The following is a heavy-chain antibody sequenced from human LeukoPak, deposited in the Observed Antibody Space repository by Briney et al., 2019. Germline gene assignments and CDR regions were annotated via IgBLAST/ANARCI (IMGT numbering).Heavy chain of an antibody. J-gene: IGHJ4*02. CDR2: IKQDGSEK. CDR1: GLTFSSYW. V-gene: IGHV3-7*01. D-gene: IGHD1-26*01. Sequence: PGGSLRLSCAASGLTFSSYWMSWVRQAPGKGLEWVVNIKQDGSEKYYVDSVKGRFTISRDNAKNSLYLQMNSLRAEDTAVYYCARGFRGSFDYWGQGTLVTVSS. CDR3: ARGFRGSFDY.